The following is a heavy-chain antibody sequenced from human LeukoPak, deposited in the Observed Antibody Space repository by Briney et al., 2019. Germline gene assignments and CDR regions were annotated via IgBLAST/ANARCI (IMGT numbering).Heavy chain of an antibody. Sequence: GGSLRLSCAASGFTFSSYWMSWVRQAPGKGLEWVANIKQDGSEKYYVDSVKGRFTISRDNAKNSLYLQMNSLRAEDTAVYYCARDHRGPRGYFDYWGQGTLVTVSS. CDR2: IKQDGSEK. CDR1: GFTFSSYW. J-gene: IGHJ4*02. CDR3: ARDHRGPRGYFDY. V-gene: IGHV3-7*01.